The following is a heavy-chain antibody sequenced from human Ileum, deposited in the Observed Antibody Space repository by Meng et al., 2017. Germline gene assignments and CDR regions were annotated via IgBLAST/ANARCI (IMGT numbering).Heavy chain of an antibody. Sequence: HVQLLHSGAEVKKPGPSVKVSCKASGYIFTRCGIGWVRQAPGQGLEWMGWISAYSGNTKYAQKLQGRVTMTTDTSTSTAYMELRNLRSDDTAVYYCARDTVGTTLGDYWGQGTLVTVSS. CDR3: ARDTVGTTLGDY. V-gene: IGHV1-18*01. D-gene: IGHD4-23*01. CDR2: ISAYSGNT. CDR1: GYIFTRCG. J-gene: IGHJ4*02.